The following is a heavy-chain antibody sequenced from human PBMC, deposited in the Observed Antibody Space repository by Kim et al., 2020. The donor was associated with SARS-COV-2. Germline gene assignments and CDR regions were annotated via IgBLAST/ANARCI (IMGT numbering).Heavy chain of an antibody. Sequence: SETLSLTCAVYGGSFSGYYWSWIRQPPGKGLEWIGEINHSGSTNYNPSLKSRVTISVDTSKNQFSLKLSSVTAADTAVYYCARVAGTVGAYYYYGMDVWGQGTTVTVSS. CDR1: GGSFSGYY. CDR3: ARVAGTVGAYYYYGMDV. V-gene: IGHV4-34*01. D-gene: IGHD6-19*01. J-gene: IGHJ6*02. CDR2: INHSGST.